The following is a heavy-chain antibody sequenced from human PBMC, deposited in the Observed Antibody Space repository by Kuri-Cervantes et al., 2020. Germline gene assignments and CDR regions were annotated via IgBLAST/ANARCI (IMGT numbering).Heavy chain of an antibody. CDR1: GFTFSSYA. CDR2: ISVSGGST. D-gene: IGHD2-2*01. J-gene: IGHJ4*02. Sequence: GEYLKISCAASGFTFSSYAMSWGRQAPGKGLEWGSAISVSGGSTYYADSVKGRFTISRDNSKKTLYLQMNGLRAEDTAVYYCAKEGVEYCSNTSCLSSFDYWGQGTLVTVSS. V-gene: IGHV3-23*01. CDR3: AKEGVEYCSNTSCLSSFDY.